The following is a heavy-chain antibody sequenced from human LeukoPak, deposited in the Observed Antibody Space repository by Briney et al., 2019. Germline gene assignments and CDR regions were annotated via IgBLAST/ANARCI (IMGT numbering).Heavy chain of an antibody. D-gene: IGHD3-10*01. CDR1: GGSIRSSSYY. Sequence: KPSETLSLTCTVSGGSIRSSSYYWGCIRQPPGKGLEWIGSIYHSGSTYYNPSLKSRVTISVDRSKNQFSLKLSSVTAADTAVYYCARGQHPLWFGELSTPPCWFDPWGQGTLVTVSS. CDR3: ARGQHPLWFGELSTPPCWFDP. V-gene: IGHV4-39*07. CDR2: IYHSGST. J-gene: IGHJ5*02.